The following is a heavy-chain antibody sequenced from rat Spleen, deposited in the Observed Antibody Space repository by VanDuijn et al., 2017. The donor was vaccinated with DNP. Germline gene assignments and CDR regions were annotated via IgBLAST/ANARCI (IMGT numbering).Heavy chain of an antibody. D-gene: IGHD4-3*01. Sequence: EVQLVESGGGLVQPGRSLKLSCAASGFTFNNHGMAWVRQAPTKGLEWVASISTGGGTTYYRDSVKGRFTISRDNARNTLYLQMNSLRSEDMATYYCARWNSGHFDYWGQGVMVPVSS. J-gene: IGHJ2*01. CDR2: ISTGGGTT. V-gene: IGHV5S13*01. CDR3: ARWNSGHFDY. CDR1: GFTFNNHG.